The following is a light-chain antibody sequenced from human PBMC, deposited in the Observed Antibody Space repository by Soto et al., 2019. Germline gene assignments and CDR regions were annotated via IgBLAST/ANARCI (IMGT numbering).Light chain of an antibody. CDR3: HQHGT. CDR2: KAS. J-gene: IGKJ2*01. Sequence: DIQMTQSPSTLSASVGDRVTITCRASQSISSWLAWYQQKPGKAPKLLIYKASSLESGVPSRFSGSGSGTEFTLTLSSLQPDDFATYDCHQHGTFGQGPKLEIK. CDR1: QSISSW. V-gene: IGKV1-5*03.